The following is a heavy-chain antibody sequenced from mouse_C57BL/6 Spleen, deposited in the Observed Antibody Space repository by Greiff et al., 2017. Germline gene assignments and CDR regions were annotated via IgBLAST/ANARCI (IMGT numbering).Heavy chain of an antibody. V-gene: IGHV1-15*01. CDR1: GYTFTDYE. CDR2: IDPETGGT. Sequence: VQLKESGAELVRPGASVTLSCKASGYTFTDYEMHWVKQTPVHGLEWIGAIDPETGGTAYNQKFKGKAILTADKSSSTAYMELRSLTSEDSAVYYCTRAPSGNPFDYWGQGTTLTVSS. J-gene: IGHJ2*01. D-gene: IGHD2-1*01. CDR3: TRAPSGNPFDY.